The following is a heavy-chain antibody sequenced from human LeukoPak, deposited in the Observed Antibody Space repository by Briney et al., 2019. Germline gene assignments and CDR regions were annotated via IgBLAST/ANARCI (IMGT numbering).Heavy chain of an antibody. Sequence: GGSLKLSCAASGFIVSSNYISWVRQAPGKGLEWVSVIYSGGSTYYADSVKGRFTISRDNSKNTVYLQMNGLRAEDTAVYYCARHTTAVLRGARGMDVWGQGTLVTVSS. J-gene: IGHJ4*02. D-gene: IGHD3-10*01. CDR2: IYSGGST. CDR3: ARHTTAVLRGARGMDV. CDR1: GFIVSSNY. V-gene: IGHV3-53*01.